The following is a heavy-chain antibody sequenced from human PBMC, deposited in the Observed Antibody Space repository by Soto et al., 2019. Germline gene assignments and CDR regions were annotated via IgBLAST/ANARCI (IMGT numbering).Heavy chain of an antibody. V-gene: IGHV4-59*01. J-gene: IGHJ6*02. D-gene: IGHD6-19*01. CDR1: GGSISSYY. CDR2: IYYSGST. CDR3: ASDFSSGCPRHYYGMDV. Sequence: QVQLQESGPGLVKPSETLSLTCTVSGGSISSYYWSWIRQPPGKGLEWIGYIYYSGSTNYNPSLKSRATIPVDPPKTQSPLRLSSVTAADTAVYYWASDFSSGCPRHYYGMDVWGQGTTVTVSS.